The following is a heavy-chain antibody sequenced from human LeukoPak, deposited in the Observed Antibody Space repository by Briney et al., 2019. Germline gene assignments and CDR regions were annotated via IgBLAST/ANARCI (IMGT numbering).Heavy chain of an antibody. Sequence: ASVKVSCKASGGTFSSYAISWVRQAPGQGLEWMGGIIPIFGTANYAQKFQGRVTITADESTSTAYMELSSLRSEDTAVYYCARGEEQVVITTGLDYWGQGTLVTVSS. CDR1: GGTFSSYA. CDR3: ARGEEQVVITTGLDY. J-gene: IGHJ4*02. D-gene: IGHD3-22*01. CDR2: IIPIFGTA. V-gene: IGHV1-69*13.